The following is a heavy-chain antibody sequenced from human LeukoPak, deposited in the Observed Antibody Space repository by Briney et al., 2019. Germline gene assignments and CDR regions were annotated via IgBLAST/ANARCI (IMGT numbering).Heavy chain of an antibody. CDR3: ARASWVSDPDAVR. J-gene: IGHJ4*02. CDR2: FRGNDET. V-gene: IGHV3-23*01. Sequence: PGGSLRLSCAASGISFRNYAMSWVREAPARGPEGVSSFRGNDETFYADSVKGRFTLSRDNSRNTVYLQLNNLRVEDTAIYYCARASWVSDPDAVRWGQGTQVTVSS. CDR1: GISFRNYA. D-gene: IGHD3-10*01.